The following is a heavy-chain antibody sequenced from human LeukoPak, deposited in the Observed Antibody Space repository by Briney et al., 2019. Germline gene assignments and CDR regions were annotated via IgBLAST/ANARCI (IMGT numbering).Heavy chain of an antibody. CDR2: ISCSSSYR. CDR1: GFTFRSYS. D-gene: IGHD3-10*01. Sequence: GGSLRLSCAASGFTFRSYSMNWVSQAPGKGLGWVSAISCSSSYRSYADSVKGRFTISRDNAKNSLYLQMNSLRAEDTVVYYCAITSDYYDAFDIWGQGTMVTASS. CDR3: AITSDYYDAFDI. J-gene: IGHJ3*02. V-gene: IGHV3-21*01.